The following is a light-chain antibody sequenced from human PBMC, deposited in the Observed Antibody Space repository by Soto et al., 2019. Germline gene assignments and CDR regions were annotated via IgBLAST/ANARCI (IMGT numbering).Light chain of an antibody. J-gene: IGLJ2*01. CDR1: SSDVGSYNL. V-gene: IGLV2-23*01. Sequence: QSALTQLASVSGSPGQSITISCTGTSSDVGSYNLVSWYQQHPGKAPKLMIYEGSKRPSGVSNRFSGSKSGNTASLTISGLQAEDEADYYCCSYAGSSTVVFGGGTKVTVL. CDR3: CSYAGSSTVV. CDR2: EGS.